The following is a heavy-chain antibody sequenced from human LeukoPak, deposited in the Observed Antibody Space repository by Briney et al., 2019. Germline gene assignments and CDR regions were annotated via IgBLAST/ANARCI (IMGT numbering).Heavy chain of an antibody. Sequence: SETLSLTCTVSGASISSHYWSWIRQPPGRGLEWIGYTHYSGITSYDPSLKSRVTISVDTPKSQFSLNLSSVTAADTAVYYCARVYDYGKFDYWGPGTLVTVSS. CDR2: THYSGIT. J-gene: IGHJ4*02. D-gene: IGHD4/OR15-4a*01. V-gene: IGHV4-59*11. CDR1: GASISSHY. CDR3: ARVYDYGKFDY.